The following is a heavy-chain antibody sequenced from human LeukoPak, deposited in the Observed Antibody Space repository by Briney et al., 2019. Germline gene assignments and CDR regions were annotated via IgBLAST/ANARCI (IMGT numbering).Heavy chain of an antibody. CDR3: ARDLGRATGKGDY. V-gene: IGHV3-21*01. J-gene: IGHJ4*02. D-gene: IGHD1-26*01. CDR1: GFTFSSYS. CDR2: ISSSSSYI. Sequence: GGSLRLSCAASGFTFSSYSMNWVRKAPGKGLEWVSSISSSSSYIYYADSVKGRFTISRDNAKNSLYLQMNSLRAEDTAVYYCARDLGRATGKGDYWGQGTLVTVSS.